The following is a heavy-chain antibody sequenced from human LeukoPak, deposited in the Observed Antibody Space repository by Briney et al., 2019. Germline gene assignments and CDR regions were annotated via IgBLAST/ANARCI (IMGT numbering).Heavy chain of an antibody. CDR3: ARDRDGLDY. CDR2: IYHSGST. J-gene: IGHJ4*02. Sequence: SETLSLTCAVSGGSISSGGYCWSWIRQPPGKGLEWIVYIYHSGSTYYNPSLKSRVTISVDRSKNQFSLKLSSVTAADTAVYYCARDRDGLDYWGQGTLVTVSS. V-gene: IGHV4-30-2*01. CDR1: GGSISSGGYC.